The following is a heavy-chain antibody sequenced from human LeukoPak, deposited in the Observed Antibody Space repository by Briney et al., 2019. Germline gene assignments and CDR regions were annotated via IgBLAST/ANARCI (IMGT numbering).Heavy chain of an antibody. CDR2: IIPIFGTA. V-gene: IGHV1-69*05. CDR3: ARTRESLYSSSWPD. D-gene: IGHD6-13*01. Sequence: ASVKVSCKASGYTFTSYYIHWVRQAPGQGLEWMGGIIPIFGTANYAQKFQGRVTITTDESTSTAYMELSSLRSEDTAVYYCARTRESLYSSSWPDWGQGTLVTVSS. CDR1: GYTFTSYY. J-gene: IGHJ4*02.